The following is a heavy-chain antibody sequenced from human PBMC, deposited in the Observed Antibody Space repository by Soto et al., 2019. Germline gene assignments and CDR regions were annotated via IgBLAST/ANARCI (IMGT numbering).Heavy chain of an antibody. CDR3: ETSRQLQKGGPFDY. CDR2: INPSDGTT. V-gene: IGHV1-46*01. J-gene: IGHJ4*02. Sequence: ASVKVSCKASGYTITTYFMQWVRQAPGQGLEWVGIINPSDGTTSYAQKFQGRVTMTRDTSTNTVYMDLSSLRSEDTAVYYCETSRQLQKGGPFDYGGQGTRVTVPS. CDR1: GYTITTYF. D-gene: IGHD1-7*01.